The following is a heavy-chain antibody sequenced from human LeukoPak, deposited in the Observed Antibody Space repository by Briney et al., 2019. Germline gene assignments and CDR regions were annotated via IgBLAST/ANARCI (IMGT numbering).Heavy chain of an antibody. Sequence: GSLRLSCVGSGFTFSSYAMNWVRQAPGKGLEWVSSISSNNNIYYADSEKGRFTISRDNAKNSLSLQMNSLRGEDTAVYYCGREDCNNVRCYGASDAWGQGTLVTVSS. J-gene: IGHJ5*02. CDR3: GREDCNNVRCYGASDA. V-gene: IGHV3-69-1*01. D-gene: IGHD2-2*01. CDR2: ISSNNNI. CDR1: GFTFSSYA.